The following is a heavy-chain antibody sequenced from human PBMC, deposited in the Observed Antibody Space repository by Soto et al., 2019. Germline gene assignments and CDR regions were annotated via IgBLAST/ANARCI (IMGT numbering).Heavy chain of an antibody. Sequence: ASVKVSCKPSGWTFTSYGISWLRQAPGHGLEWTGWIRAYNGNTNYAQKLQGRVTMTTDTPTSTAYMALRSLRSEDKALYCCERVYRSGCYQGYWG. CDR2: IRAYNGNT. CDR1: GWTFTSYG. CDR3: ERVYRSGCYQGY. D-gene: IGHD6-19*01. J-gene: IGHJ4*01. V-gene: IGHV1-18*01.